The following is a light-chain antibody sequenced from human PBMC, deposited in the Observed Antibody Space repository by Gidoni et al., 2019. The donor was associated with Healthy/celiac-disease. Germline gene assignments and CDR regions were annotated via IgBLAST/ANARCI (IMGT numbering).Light chain of an antibody. V-gene: IGKV3-11*01. CDR1: QSLSSY. J-gene: IGKJ2*01. Sequence: EIVLTQSPATLSLSPGERATRSCRASQSLSSYLAWYQQKPGQAPRPLIYDASNRATGIPARFSGSGSGTDFTLTISSLEPEDFAVYYCQQRSNWLYTFXXXTKLEIK. CDR3: QQRSNWLYT. CDR2: DAS.